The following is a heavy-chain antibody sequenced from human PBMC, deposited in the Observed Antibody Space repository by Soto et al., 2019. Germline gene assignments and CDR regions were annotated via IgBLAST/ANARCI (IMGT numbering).Heavy chain of an antibody. D-gene: IGHD3-16*01. V-gene: IGHV3-23*01. CDR2: ISDGDGAT. J-gene: IGHJ4*02. CDR1: GFAFSGYT. CDR3: AKGSTFVDF. Sequence: EVHLLESGGGLVQPGGSLRLSCAASGFAFSGYTMTWVRQAPGKGLEWVSAISDGDGATYYADSVMGRFTISRDDSKNTLYLQMDSLRAEDAAVYYCAKGSTFVDFWGQGTLVTVAS.